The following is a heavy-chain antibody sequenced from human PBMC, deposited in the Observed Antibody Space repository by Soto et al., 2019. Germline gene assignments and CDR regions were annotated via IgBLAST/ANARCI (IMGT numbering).Heavy chain of an antibody. CDR2: IYYSGST. Sequence: SETLSLTCTGSGGSISSYYWSWIRQPPGKGLEWIGYIYYSGSTNYNPSLKSRVTISVDTSKNQFSLKLSSVTAADTAVYYCARTSCGWPRGIGIDYWGQETLVTVSS. J-gene: IGHJ4*02. CDR3: ARTSCGWPRGIGIDY. D-gene: IGHD6-13*01. V-gene: IGHV4-59*01. CDR1: GGSISSYY.